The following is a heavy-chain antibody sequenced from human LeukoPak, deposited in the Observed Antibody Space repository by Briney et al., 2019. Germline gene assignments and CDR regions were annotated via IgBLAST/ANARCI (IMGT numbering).Heavy chain of an antibody. CDR2: IKKDGSEK. CDR3: ARRYSGYEWAFDI. J-gene: IGHJ3*02. Sequence: PGGSLRLSCAASGFNFSTYWMTWVRQAPGKGLEWVANIKKDGSEKYYADSVQGRFTISRDNAKNSLSPQMNSLRAEDTALYYCARRYSGYEWAFDIWGQGTMVTVSS. CDR1: GFNFSTYW. V-gene: IGHV3-7*01. D-gene: IGHD5-12*01.